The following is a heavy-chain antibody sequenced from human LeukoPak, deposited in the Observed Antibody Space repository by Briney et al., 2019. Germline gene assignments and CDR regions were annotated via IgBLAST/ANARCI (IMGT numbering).Heavy chain of an antibody. CDR2: ISSSGSTI. D-gene: IGHD5-18*01. J-gene: IGHJ4*02. CDR3: ACAGERLYIGYSYGY. V-gene: IGHV3-11*01. CDR1: GFTYSDYY. Sequence: PGGSLRLSCAASGFTYSDYYMSWIRQAPGKGLEWVSYISSSGSTIYYADSVKGRFTISRDNAKNSLYLQMNSLRAEDTAVYYCACAGERLYIGYSYGYWGQGTLVTVSS.